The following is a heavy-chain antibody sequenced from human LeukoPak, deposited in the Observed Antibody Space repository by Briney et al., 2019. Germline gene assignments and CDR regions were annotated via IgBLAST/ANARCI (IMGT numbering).Heavy chain of an antibody. D-gene: IGHD7-27*01. V-gene: IGHV3-53*01. CDR3: AREDGDPYSPFDY. J-gene: IGHJ4*02. CDR2: IYSGGGT. CDR1: GFTVNRNY. Sequence: GGSLRLSCAVSGFTVNRNYMTWVCQAPGKGLQWVSVIYSGGGTYYTDSVKGRFTISRDNSKNTLYLQMNNLRAEDTAVYYCAREDGDPYSPFDYWGQGTLVTVSS.